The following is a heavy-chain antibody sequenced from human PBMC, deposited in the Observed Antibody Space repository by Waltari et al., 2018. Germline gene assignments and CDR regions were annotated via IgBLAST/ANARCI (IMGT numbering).Heavy chain of an antibody. D-gene: IGHD3-10*01. CDR1: GFTFDDYA. CDR2: ICWNNGSI. Sequence: EVQLVESGGGLVQPGRSLRLSCAASGFTFDDYAMHWVRQAPGKGLEWVSGICWNNGSIGYSDSVKGRFNISRDNAKNSLDLQMDSLRAEGTALYYCAKAPLGFGELLPFDYWGQGTLVTVSS. V-gene: IGHV3-9*01. CDR3: AKAPLGFGELLPFDY. J-gene: IGHJ4*02.